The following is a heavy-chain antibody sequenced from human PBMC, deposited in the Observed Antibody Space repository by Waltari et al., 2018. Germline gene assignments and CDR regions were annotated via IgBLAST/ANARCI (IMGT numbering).Heavy chain of an antibody. J-gene: IGHJ4*02. CDR2: IYPGDSYT. CDR3: ARQHSGYDPAGYY. Sequence: EVQLVQSGAEVKKPGESLKISCKGSGYSFTSYWIGWVRQMPGQGLEWMGIIYPGDSYTRYSPSFQGQVTISADKSISTAYLHGSSLKASDTAMYYCARQHSGYDPAGYYWGQGTLVTVSS. CDR1: GYSFTSYW. V-gene: IGHV5-51*01. D-gene: IGHD5-12*01.